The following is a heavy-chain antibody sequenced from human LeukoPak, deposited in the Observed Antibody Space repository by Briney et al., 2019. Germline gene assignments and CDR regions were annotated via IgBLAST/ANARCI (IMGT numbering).Heavy chain of an antibody. CDR2: ISGNGGST. V-gene: IGHV3-23*01. Sequence: GGSLRLSCAASGFPFSSCAMSWVRQAPGKGLEWVSAISGNGGSTYYADSVKGRFTISRDNSKNTLYLQLNSLRAEDTAVYFCATGRGYNLGPDYGARGPMVTVFS. CDR3: ATGRGYNLGPDY. J-gene: IGHJ4*02. D-gene: IGHD5-18*01. CDR1: GFPFSSCA.